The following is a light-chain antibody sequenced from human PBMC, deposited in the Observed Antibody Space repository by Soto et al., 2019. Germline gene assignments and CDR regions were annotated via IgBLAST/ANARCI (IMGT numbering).Light chain of an antibody. CDR3: QQYGFSPPT. CDR2: GAS. J-gene: IGKJ1*01. CDR1: QSVSSSY. Sequence: EIVLTQSPGTLSLSPREIATLSCRASQSVSSSYLAWYQQKPGQAPRLLIYGASSRDTGIPDRFSGSGSGTDFTLPISRLEPEDFEVYNCQQYGFSPPTLGQGTKVEIK. V-gene: IGKV3-20*01.